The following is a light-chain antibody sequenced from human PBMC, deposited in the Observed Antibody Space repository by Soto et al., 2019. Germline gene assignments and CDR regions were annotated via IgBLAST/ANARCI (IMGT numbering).Light chain of an antibody. Sequence: QSVLTQPPSVSGAPGQRVTISCTGSSSNIGAGYDVHWYQQVPGTAPKLLIYGNTNRPSGVPDRFSGSKSGTSASLAITGLQAEDEADYYCQSYDSSLSGCRVFGGGTQLTVL. CDR3: QSYDSSLSGCRV. CDR1: SSNIGAGYD. J-gene: IGLJ3*02. CDR2: GNT. V-gene: IGLV1-40*01.